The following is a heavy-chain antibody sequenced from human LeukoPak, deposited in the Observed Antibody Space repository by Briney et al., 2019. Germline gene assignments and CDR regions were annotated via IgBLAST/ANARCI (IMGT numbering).Heavy chain of an antibody. J-gene: IGHJ4*02. V-gene: IGHV1-24*01. CDR3: ATDLKMTTSVPFDY. Sequence: ASVTVSCKVSGYTLTELSMHWVRQAPGKGLEWMGGFDPEDGETIYAQKFQGRVTITEDTSTDTAYMDLSSLRSEDTAVYYCATDLKMTTSVPFDYWGQGTLVTVSS. D-gene: IGHD5-24*01. CDR1: GYTLTELS. CDR2: FDPEDGET.